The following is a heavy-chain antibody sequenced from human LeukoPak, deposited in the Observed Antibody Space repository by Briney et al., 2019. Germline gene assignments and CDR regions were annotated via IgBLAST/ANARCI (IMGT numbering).Heavy chain of an antibody. CDR2: INHSGST. J-gene: IGHJ5*02. V-gene: IGHV4-34*01. CDR1: GGSFSGYY. D-gene: IGHD2-8*01. Sequence: PSETLSLTCAVYGGSFSGYYWSWIRQPPGKGLEWIGEINHSGSTNYNPSLKSRVTISVDTSKNQFSLKLSSVTAADTAVYYCARGGVYGVDWFYPWGQGTLVTVSS. CDR3: ARGGVYGVDWFYP.